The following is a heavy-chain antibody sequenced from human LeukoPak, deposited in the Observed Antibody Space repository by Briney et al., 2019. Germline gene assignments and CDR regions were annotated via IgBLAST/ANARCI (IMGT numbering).Heavy chain of an antibody. D-gene: IGHD3-3*01. Sequence: PGGSLRLSCAASGFTFSSYWMSWVRQAPGKGLEWVANIKQDGSEKYYADSVKGRFTISRDNAKNSLYLQMNSLRAEDTAVYYCARDYDFWSGYSPGLFDYWGQGTLVTVSS. V-gene: IGHV3-7*03. CDR3: ARDYDFWSGYSPGLFDY. CDR1: GFTFSSYW. J-gene: IGHJ4*02. CDR2: IKQDGSEK.